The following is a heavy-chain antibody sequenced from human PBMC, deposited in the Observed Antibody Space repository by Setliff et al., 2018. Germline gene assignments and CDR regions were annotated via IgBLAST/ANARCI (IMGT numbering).Heavy chain of an antibody. Sequence: SETLSLTCAVSGSAIDSGHYWGWIRQPPGKGLEWIGSFRPTGRTYYNPSLKSRVTISVDTSKKQFSPKLTSMTAADTAVYYCVRDAGDGYGVDAYAGAGFDIWGQGTMVTVS. CDR3: VRDAGDGYGVDAYAGAGFDI. CDR1: GSAIDSGHY. D-gene: IGHD4-17*01. V-gene: IGHV4-38-2*02. J-gene: IGHJ3*02. CDR2: FRPTGRT.